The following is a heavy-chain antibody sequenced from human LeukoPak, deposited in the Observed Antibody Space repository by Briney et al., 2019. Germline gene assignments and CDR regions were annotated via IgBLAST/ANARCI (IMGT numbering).Heavy chain of an antibody. J-gene: IGHJ3*02. D-gene: IGHD3-9*01. Sequence: GGSLRLSCAASGFNFSSYAMSWVRQAPGKGLEWVSAISGSGGSTYYADSVKGRFTISRDNSKNTLYLQMNSLRAEDTAVYCCAKETYYDILTGDAFDIWGQGTMVTVSS. CDR1: GFNFSSYA. CDR3: AKETYYDILTGDAFDI. V-gene: IGHV3-23*01. CDR2: ISGSGGST.